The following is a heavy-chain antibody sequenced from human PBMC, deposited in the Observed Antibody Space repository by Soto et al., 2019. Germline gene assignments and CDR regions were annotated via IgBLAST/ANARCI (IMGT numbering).Heavy chain of an antibody. J-gene: IGHJ6*02. Sequence: QTLSLTCALSGDSVSSNSAAWNWIRQSPSGGLEWLGRTYYRSKWYNDYAVSVKSRITINPDTSKNQFSLQLNSVTPEDTAVYYCARHMDVYCSGGSCYSNLYYYSGMDVWGQGTTVTVSS. D-gene: IGHD2-15*01. V-gene: IGHV6-1*01. CDR2: TYYRSKWYN. CDR1: GDSVSSNSAA. CDR3: ARHMDVYCSGGSCYSNLYYYSGMDV.